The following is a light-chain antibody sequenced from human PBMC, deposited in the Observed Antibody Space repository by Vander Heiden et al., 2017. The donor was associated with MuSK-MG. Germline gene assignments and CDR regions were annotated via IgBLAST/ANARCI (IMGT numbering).Light chain of an antibody. CDR2: AAS. CDR1: QGISSY. V-gene: IGKV1D-8*01. J-gene: IGKJ2*01. CDR3: QQEDSFPYT. Sequence: IWMTQSPSLLSASTGDRVTISCLMSQGISSYLAWYQQKPGKAPELLIYAASTLQSGGPSTFSGSGSVTDFTLTISCLQSEDFATYYCQQEDSFPYTFGQRTKLEIK.